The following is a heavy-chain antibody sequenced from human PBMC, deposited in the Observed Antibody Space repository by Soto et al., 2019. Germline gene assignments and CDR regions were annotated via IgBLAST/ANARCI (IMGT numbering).Heavy chain of an antibody. D-gene: IGHD3-9*01. J-gene: IGHJ4*02. Sequence: GGSLRLSCAASGFTFSSYAMSWVRQAPGKGLEWVSAISGSGGSTYYADSVKGRFTISRDNSKNTLYLQMNSLRAEDTAVYYCAKDLGGGYDILTGYYLFDYWGQGTLVTVSS. V-gene: IGHV3-23*01. CDR1: GFTFSSYA. CDR2: ISGSGGST. CDR3: AKDLGGGYDILTGYYLFDY.